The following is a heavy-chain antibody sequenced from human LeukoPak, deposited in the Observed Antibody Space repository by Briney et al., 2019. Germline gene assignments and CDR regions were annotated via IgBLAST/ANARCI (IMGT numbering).Heavy chain of an antibody. D-gene: IGHD3-10*01. Sequence: GGSLRLSYAASGFTFSTYGMNWVRQAPGKGLEWVSYISSGSSTIYYADSVKGRFTISRDNAKSSLYLQMNSLRDEDTAVYYCASPGSGSYNYWGQGTLVTVSS. V-gene: IGHV3-48*02. CDR1: GFTFSTYG. CDR2: ISSGSSTI. J-gene: IGHJ4*02. CDR3: ASPGSGSYNY.